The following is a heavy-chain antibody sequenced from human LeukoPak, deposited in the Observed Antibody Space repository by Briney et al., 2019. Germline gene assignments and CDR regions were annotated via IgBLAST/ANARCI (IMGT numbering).Heavy chain of an antibody. CDR3: ARGVYIAAAQYAY. J-gene: IGHJ4*02. D-gene: IGHD6-13*01. Sequence: SETLSLTCTVSGGSFAGYYWSWVRQPPGKGLEWIGEIIHTGNTNYNPSLKRRVSISVDTSKNQFSLKLSSVTAADTAVYYCARGVYIAAAQYAYWGQGTLVTVSS. CDR2: IIHTGNT. CDR1: GGSFAGYY. V-gene: IGHV4-34*01.